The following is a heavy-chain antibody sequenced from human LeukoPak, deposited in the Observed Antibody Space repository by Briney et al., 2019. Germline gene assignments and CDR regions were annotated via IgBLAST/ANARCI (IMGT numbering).Heavy chain of an antibody. Sequence: GGSLRLSCAASGFTFSSYGMHWVRQAPGKGLEWVAFIRYDGSNKYYADSVKGRFTISRDNSKNTLYLQMNSLRAEDTAAYYCAYGLGYSSGWDLDYWGQGTLVTVSS. V-gene: IGHV3-30*02. CDR1: GFTFSSYG. CDR2: IRYDGSNK. J-gene: IGHJ4*02. D-gene: IGHD6-19*01. CDR3: AYGLGYSSGWDLDY.